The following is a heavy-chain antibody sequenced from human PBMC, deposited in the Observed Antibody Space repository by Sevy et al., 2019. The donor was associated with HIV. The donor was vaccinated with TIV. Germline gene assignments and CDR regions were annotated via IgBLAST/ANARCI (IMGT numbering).Heavy chain of an antibody. CDR1: GFTFSGSA. CDR3: TRGGGRDSSSWYDYFDY. D-gene: IGHD6-13*01. V-gene: IGHV3-73*01. Sequence: GGSLRLSCAASGFTFSGSAMQWVRQASGKGLEWVGRIRSKGNSYETAYAASVKGRFTIPRDDSKNTVYLQMNSLKTEDKAVYYCTRGGGRDSSSWYDYFDYWGQGTLVTVSS. CDR2: IRSKGNSYET. J-gene: IGHJ4*02.